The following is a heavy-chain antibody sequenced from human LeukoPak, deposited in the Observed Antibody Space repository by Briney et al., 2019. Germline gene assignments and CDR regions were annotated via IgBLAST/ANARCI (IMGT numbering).Heavy chain of an antibody. D-gene: IGHD2-2*01. Sequence: GESLKISCKGSGYSFTTYWIGWVRQMPGKGLEYMGIINPGKSDTRYSPSFQGQVTISADKSINTAYLQWGSLRASDTAIYYCARLLGLKVVIPDDEAFDIWGQGTMVTVSS. CDR3: ARLLGLKVVIPDDEAFDI. CDR1: GYSFTTYW. J-gene: IGHJ3*02. V-gene: IGHV5-51*01. CDR2: INPGKSDT.